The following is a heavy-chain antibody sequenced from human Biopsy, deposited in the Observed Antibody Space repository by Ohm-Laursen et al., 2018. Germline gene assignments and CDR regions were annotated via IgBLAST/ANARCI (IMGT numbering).Heavy chain of an antibody. V-gene: IGHV1-2*02. Sequence: ASVKVSCKASSYTFTDYNIHWMRQAPGQGPEWLGYINCKTGATNYAQKFQGTVTMTRDTSISTAYLALGSLRSADTAIYYCARDPLNGHKHFDYWGQGTLVTVSS. J-gene: IGHJ4*02. CDR2: INCKTGAT. CDR3: ARDPLNGHKHFDY. D-gene: IGHD2-8*01. CDR1: SYTFTDYN.